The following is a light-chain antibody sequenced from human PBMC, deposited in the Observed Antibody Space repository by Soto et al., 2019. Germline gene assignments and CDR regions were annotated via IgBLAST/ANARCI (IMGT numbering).Light chain of an antibody. Sequence: QSEVPKDASRKSAPRGAVTLTKINSTGAVTSGHYPYWFQQQPGQAPRTLIYDTSNKHSWTPARFSGSLLGGKAALTLSGAQPQDEAEYYCLLSYSGAREFGGGTQVTVL. CDR3: LLSYSGARE. J-gene: IGLJ3*02. CDR1: TGAVTSGHY. CDR2: DTS. V-gene: IGLV7-46*01.